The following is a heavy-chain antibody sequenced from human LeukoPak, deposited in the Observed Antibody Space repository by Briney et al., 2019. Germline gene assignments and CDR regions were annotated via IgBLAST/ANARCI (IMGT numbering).Heavy chain of an antibody. CDR3: AVVDNSGWYCHDY. CDR2: LNWDSRSM. CDR1: GVNFDDYA. D-gene: IGHD6-19*01. Sequence: PGGSLXXSXAASGVNFDDYAMHWVRQSPGTGLEWVAGLNWDSRSMAYADSVRGRFTISRDIPKNTLYLQMNSLRAEDTAVYYCAVVDNSGWYCHDYWGQGTLVTVSS. J-gene: IGHJ4*02. V-gene: IGHV3-9*01.